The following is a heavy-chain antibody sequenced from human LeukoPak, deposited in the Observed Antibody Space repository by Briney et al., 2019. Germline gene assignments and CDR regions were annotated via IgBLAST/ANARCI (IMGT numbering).Heavy chain of an antibody. D-gene: IGHD4-17*01. J-gene: IGHJ4*02. CDR3: AKDLYGDYVVTFDY. CDR1: GFTFSSYA. CDR2: ISGSGGST. V-gene: IGHV3-23*01. Sequence: GGSLRLSCAASGFTFSSYAMRWVRQAPGKGLEWVSAISGSGGSTYYADSVKGRFTISRDNSKNTLYLQMNSLRAEDTAVYYCAKDLYGDYVVTFDYWGQGTLVTVSS.